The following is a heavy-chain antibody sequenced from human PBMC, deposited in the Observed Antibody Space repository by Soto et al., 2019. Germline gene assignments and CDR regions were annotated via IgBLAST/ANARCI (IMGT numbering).Heavy chain of an antibody. J-gene: IGHJ5*01. CDR3: AREGGSSFGYDSARPVDS. Sequence: EVQLVESGGGLVQPGGSLRLSCAASGFTFSSYWMTWVRQAPGKGLEWVANIRHDGGEKYYVDSVKGRFTISRDNAKKSLFLDMSSLRDEDSAVYYCAREGGSSFGYDSARPVDSWGHGSLVTVSS. V-gene: IGHV3-7*01. CDR2: IRHDGGEK. CDR1: GFTFSSYW. D-gene: IGHD3-16*01.